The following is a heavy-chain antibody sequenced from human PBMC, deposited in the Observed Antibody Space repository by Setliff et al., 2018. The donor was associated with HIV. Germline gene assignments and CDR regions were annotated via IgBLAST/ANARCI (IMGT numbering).Heavy chain of an antibody. CDR1: GYTFTGYY. CDR2: INPNSGPT. J-gene: IGHJ4*02. D-gene: IGHD1-26*01. Sequence: ASVKVSCKASGYTFTGYYIHWVRQAPGQGLEWMGRINPNSGPTNYAQKFQGRVTMTRDTSISTAYMELSRLRSDDTAVYYCARDFYGQRVGATLGYWGQGTLVTVSS. V-gene: IGHV1-2*06. CDR3: ARDFYGQRVGATLGY.